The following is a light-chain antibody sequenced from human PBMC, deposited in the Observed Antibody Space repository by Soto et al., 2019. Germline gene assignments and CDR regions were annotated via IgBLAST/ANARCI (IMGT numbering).Light chain of an antibody. CDR1: QSVSSSY. J-gene: IGKJ1*01. Sequence: EIVLTQSPGTLSLSPGERATLSCRASQSVSSSYLAWYQQKPGQAPRLLIYGASSRATGIPDRFSGSGSGTDFTLTISRLEPEDFAVYYCQQYGSSSWTFGQGPKGGYQ. CDR2: GAS. CDR3: QQYGSSSWT. V-gene: IGKV3-20*01.